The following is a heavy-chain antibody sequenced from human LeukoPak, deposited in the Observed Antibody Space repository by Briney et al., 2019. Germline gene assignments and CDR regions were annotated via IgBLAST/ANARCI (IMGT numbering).Heavy chain of an antibody. Sequence: PSETLSLTCAVSGGSISTNWWSWVRQSPGKGLEWIGEIFHNGSTNYNPSLKSRIIISVDQSKSQFSLKLSSVTAADTAVYYCVRNGYYSVDYWGQGTLVTVSS. CDR3: VRNGYYSVDY. D-gene: IGHD3-22*01. V-gene: IGHV4-4*02. J-gene: IGHJ4*02. CDR2: IFHNGST. CDR1: GGSISTNW.